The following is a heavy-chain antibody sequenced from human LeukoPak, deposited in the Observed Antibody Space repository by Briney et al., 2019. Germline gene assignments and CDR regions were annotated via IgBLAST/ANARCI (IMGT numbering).Heavy chain of an antibody. Sequence: GGSLRLSCAASGFTFSSYAMSWVRQAPGKGLEWVSAISGSGGSTYYADSVKGRFTISRDNSKNTLYLQMNSLRAEDTAVYYCAKDYYYDFWSGQEYWGQGTLSPSPQ. CDR3: AKDYYYDFWSGQEY. CDR1: GFTFSSYA. J-gene: IGHJ4*02. V-gene: IGHV3-23*01. CDR2: ISGSGGST. D-gene: IGHD3-3*01.